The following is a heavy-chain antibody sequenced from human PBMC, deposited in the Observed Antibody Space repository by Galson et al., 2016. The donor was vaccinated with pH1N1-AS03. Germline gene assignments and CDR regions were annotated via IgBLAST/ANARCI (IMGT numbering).Heavy chain of an antibody. Sequence: LSLPCAVSGYSISSGFHWAWVRQPPSKGLEWIGTISHSGNTYYNPSLKSRVTMSVDTSKNQFSLKLSSVTAADAAVYYCARFSGSYQFDYWGQGTLVTVSS. CDR2: ISHSGNT. V-gene: IGHV4-38-2*01. CDR1: GYSISSGFH. J-gene: IGHJ4*02. D-gene: IGHD1-26*01. CDR3: ARFSGSYQFDY.